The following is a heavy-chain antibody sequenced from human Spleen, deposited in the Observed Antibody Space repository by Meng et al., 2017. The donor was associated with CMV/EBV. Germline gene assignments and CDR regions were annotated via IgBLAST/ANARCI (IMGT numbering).Heavy chain of an antibody. V-gene: IGHV3-7*01. Sequence: GGSLRLSCAVSGFNFRSFWMSWVRQAPGKGLEWVATIKPDVSEKHYVDSVKGRFTISRDNAKNLLYLQMNSLRGEDTAVYFCARGQDFWSGYLPEPRQSPFDYWGQGTLVTVSS. CDR2: IKPDVSEK. CDR1: GFNFRSFW. J-gene: IGHJ4*02. D-gene: IGHD3-3*01. CDR3: ARGQDFWSGYLPEPRQSPFDY.